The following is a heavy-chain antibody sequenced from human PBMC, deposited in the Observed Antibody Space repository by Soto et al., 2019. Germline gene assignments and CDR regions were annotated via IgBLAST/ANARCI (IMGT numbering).Heavy chain of an antibody. V-gene: IGHV4-31*03. D-gene: IGHD3-22*01. CDR2: IYYSGST. CDR1: GGSISSGGYY. J-gene: IGHJ5*02. Sequence: SETLSLTCTVSGGSISSGGYYWSWIRHHPGKGLEWIGYIYYSGSTYYNPSLKSRVTISVDTSKNQFSLSLSSVTAADTAVYYCTGAYYDIDGYFLVPRGQGISVTV. CDR3: TGAYYDIDGYFLVP.